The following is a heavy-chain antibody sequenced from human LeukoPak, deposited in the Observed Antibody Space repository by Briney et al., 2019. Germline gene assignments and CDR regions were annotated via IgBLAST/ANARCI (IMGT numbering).Heavy chain of an antibody. CDR1: GFPFSIYG. V-gene: IGHV3-23*01. CDR2: ISDSSGST. CDR3: AELGITMIGGV. J-gene: IGHJ6*04. Sequence: GTLRLSCAASGFPFSIYGMNWVRQAPGKGLEWVSTISDSSGSTYYADSVKGRFTISRDNAKNSLYLQMNSLRAEDTAVYYCAELGITMIGGVWGKGTTVTISS. D-gene: IGHD3-10*02.